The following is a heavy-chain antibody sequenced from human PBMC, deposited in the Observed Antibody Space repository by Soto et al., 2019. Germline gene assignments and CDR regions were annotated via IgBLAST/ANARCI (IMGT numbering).Heavy chain of an antibody. CDR2: ISHSGTA. CDR1: GDSISSSHW. V-gene: IGHV4-4*02. J-gene: IGHJ3*01. CDR3: ARVVLSITRGAFDA. Sequence: QVHLQESGPGLVKPSGTLSLTCAVSGDSISSSHWWTWVRQSPGKGLEYIGEISHSGTANSTPSLKRRVTLSVDKSKNHFSLTLTSVTAADTAVYYCARVVLSITRGAFDAWGQGTPVTVSP. D-gene: IGHD1-20*01.